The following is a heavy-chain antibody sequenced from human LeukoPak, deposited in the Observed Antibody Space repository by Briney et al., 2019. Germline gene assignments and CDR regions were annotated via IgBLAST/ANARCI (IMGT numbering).Heavy chain of an antibody. Sequence: TGGSLRLSCAASGFTFSSYEMNWVRQAPGKGLEWVSYISSSGSTIYYADSVKGRFTISRDNAKNSLYLQMNSLRAEDTAVYYCARLRFSHWLDPWGQGTLVTVSS. V-gene: IGHV3-48*03. D-gene: IGHD3-3*01. J-gene: IGHJ5*02. CDR1: GFTFSSYE. CDR2: ISSSGSTI. CDR3: ARLRFSHWLDP.